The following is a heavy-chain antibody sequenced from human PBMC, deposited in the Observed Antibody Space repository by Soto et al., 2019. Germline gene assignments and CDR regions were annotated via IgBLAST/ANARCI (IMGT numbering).Heavy chain of an antibody. CDR2: IYYSGST. V-gene: IGHV4-39*01. J-gene: IGHJ6*03. Sequence: ETLSLTCTVSGGSISSSSYYWGWIRQPPGKGLEWIGSIYYSGSTYYNPSLKSRVTISVDTSKSQFSLSLTSVTASDTAVYYCARQMVGTNYYYYYMDVWAKGTTVTVS. CDR3: ARQMVGTNYYYYYMDV. D-gene: IGHD2-15*01. CDR1: GGSISSSSYY.